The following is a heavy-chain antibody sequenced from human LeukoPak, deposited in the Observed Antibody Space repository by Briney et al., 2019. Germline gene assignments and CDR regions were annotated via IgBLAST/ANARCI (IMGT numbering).Heavy chain of an antibody. V-gene: IGHV4-59*12. CDR2: IYYSGST. J-gene: IGHJ4*02. Sequence: PSETLSLTCTVSGGSISSYYWSWIRQPPGKGLEWIGYIYYSGSTYYNPSLKSRVTISVDTSKNQFSLKLSSVTAADTAVYYCARTYSSSSGLGYWGQGTLVTVSS. CDR1: GGSISSYY. D-gene: IGHD6-6*01. CDR3: ARTYSSSSGLGY.